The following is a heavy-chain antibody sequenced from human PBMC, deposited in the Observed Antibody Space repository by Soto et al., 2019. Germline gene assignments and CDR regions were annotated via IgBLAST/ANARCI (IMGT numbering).Heavy chain of an antibody. J-gene: IGHJ4*02. Sequence: PSETLSLTCTVSGGSISSGDYYWSWIRQPPGKGLEWIGYIYYSGSTYYNPSLKSRVTISVDTSKNQFSLKLSSVTAADTAVYYCASMPNYYDSSGYLKYYFDYWGQGTLVTVSS. V-gene: IGHV4-30-4*01. D-gene: IGHD3-22*01. CDR3: ASMPNYYDSSGYLKYYFDY. CDR1: GGSISSGDYY. CDR2: IYYSGST.